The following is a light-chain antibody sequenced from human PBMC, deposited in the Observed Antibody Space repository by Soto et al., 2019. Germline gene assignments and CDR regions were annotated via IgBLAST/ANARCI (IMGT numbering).Light chain of an antibody. J-gene: IGKJ4*01. CDR3: QQYNNSPALT. CDR2: GAS. V-gene: IGKV3-15*01. Sequence: EIVMTQSPATLSVSPGERATLSCRASQSVSSNLAWYQQKPGQAPRLLIYGASTRPTGIPARFSGSRSGTEFTLTISSLQSEDFAVYYCQQYNNSPALTFGGGTKVEIK. CDR1: QSVSSN.